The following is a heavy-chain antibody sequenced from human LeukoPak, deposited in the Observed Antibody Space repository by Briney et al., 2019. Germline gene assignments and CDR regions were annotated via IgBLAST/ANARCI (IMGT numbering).Heavy chain of an antibody. Sequence: ASETLSLTCTVSGYSISSGYYWGWIRQPPGKGLEWIGSIYHSGSTYYNPSLKSRVTISVDTSKNQFSLKLSSVTAADTAVYYCASTQNYDLHFDYWGQGTLVTVSS. D-gene: IGHD3-3*01. V-gene: IGHV4-38-2*02. J-gene: IGHJ4*02. CDR2: IYHSGST. CDR3: ASTQNYDLHFDY. CDR1: GYSISSGYY.